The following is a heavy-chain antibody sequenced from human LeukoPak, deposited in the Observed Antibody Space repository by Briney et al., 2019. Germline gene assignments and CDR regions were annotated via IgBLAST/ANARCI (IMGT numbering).Heavy chain of an antibody. D-gene: IGHD2/OR15-2a*01. V-gene: IGHV3-23*01. CDR3: ARDEDTSALSEY. CDR1: GFTFSSYE. J-gene: IGHJ4*02. CDR2: ISNNGGRT. Sequence: PGGSLRLSCAASGFTFSSYEMNWFRQAPGKGLEWVSAISNNGGRTDYADSVKGRFTISRDNSKSTLYLHMDSLRAEDTAVYYCARDEDTSALSEYWGQGTLVTVSS.